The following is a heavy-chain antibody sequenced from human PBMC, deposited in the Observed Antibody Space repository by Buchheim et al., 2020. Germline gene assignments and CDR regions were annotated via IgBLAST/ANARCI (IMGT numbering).Heavy chain of an antibody. D-gene: IGHD3-22*01. CDR1: GFTFSDYY. V-gene: IGHV3-11*03. CDR3: ARAATYYYDSSNYYYFFY. CDR2: ITSDGSYT. J-gene: IGHJ4*02. Sequence: QVQLLESGGGLVKPGGSLRLSCAASGFTFSDYYMSWIRQAPGKGLEWVSHITSDGSYTEYADSVKGRFTISRDNAKNSLYLQMNSLRAEDTAVYYCARAATYYYDSSNYYYFFYWGQGTL.